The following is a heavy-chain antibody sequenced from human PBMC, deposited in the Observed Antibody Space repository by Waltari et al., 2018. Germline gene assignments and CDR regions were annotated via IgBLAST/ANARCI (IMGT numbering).Heavy chain of an antibody. D-gene: IGHD3-3*01. CDR3: AREKASGVPTGGSFDY. CDR2: ISYDGSNK. V-gene: IGHV3-30-3*01. J-gene: IGHJ4*02. Sequence: QVQLVESGGGVVQPGRSLRLSCAASGFTFSSYAMHWVRQAPGKGLEWVAVISYDGSNKYYADSVKGRFTISRDNSKNTLYLQMNSLRAEDTAVYYCAREKASGVPTGGSFDYWGQGTLVTVSS. CDR1: GFTFSSYA.